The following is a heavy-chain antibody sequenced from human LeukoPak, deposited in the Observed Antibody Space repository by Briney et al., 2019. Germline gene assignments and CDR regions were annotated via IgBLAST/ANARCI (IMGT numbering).Heavy chain of an antibody. J-gene: IGHJ5*02. Sequence: GASVKVSCKASGYTFTSYYMHWVRQAPGQGLEWMGWISAYNGNTNYAQKLQGRVTMTTDTSTSTAYMELRSLRSDDTAVYYCARDRGRSATNWFDPWGQGTLVTVSS. CDR3: ARDRGRSATNWFDP. CDR1: GYTFTSYY. D-gene: IGHD3-10*01. CDR2: ISAYNGNT. V-gene: IGHV1-18*04.